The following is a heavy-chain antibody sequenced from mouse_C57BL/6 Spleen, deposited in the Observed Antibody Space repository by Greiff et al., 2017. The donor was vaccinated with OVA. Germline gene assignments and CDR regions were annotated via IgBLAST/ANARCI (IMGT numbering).Heavy chain of an antibody. CDR3: ARRDYYGSSFAY. CDR1: GYTFTSYW. CDR2: IYPGSGST. V-gene: IGHV1-55*01. D-gene: IGHD1-1*01. J-gene: IGHJ3*01. Sequence: VQLQQPGAELVKPGASVKMSCKASGYTFTSYWITWVKQRPGQGLEWIGDIYPGSGSTNYNEKFKSKATLTVDTSSSTAHMQLSSLTSEDSAVYYCARRDYYGSSFAYWGQGTLVTVSA.